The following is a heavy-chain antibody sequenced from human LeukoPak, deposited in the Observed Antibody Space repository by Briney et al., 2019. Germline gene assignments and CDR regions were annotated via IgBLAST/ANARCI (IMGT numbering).Heavy chain of an antibody. CDR2: VSGSGGST. J-gene: IGHJ3*02. CDR3: ATPYYYGSGDAFDI. V-gene: IGHV3-23*01. CDR1: GFTFSSYA. Sequence: GGSLRLSCEVSGFTFSSYAMSWVRQAPGKGLEWVSAVSGSGGSTYYADSVKGRFTISRDNSKNTLYLQMNSLRAEDTAVYYCATPYYYGSGDAFDIWGQGTMVTVSS. D-gene: IGHD3-10*01.